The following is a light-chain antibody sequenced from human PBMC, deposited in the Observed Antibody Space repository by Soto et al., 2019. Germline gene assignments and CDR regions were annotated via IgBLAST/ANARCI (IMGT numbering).Light chain of an antibody. V-gene: IGKV3-15*01. Sequence: EIVLTQSPGTLSLSPGERATLSCRASQSVSSNLAWYKQKPGQAPRLIIYGASTRATGIPARVSGSGSGTEFTLTISSLKSEDFEVYYCQQYNNWPRTFGQGTKVDIK. CDR1: QSVSSN. J-gene: IGKJ1*01. CDR3: QQYNNWPRT. CDR2: GAS.